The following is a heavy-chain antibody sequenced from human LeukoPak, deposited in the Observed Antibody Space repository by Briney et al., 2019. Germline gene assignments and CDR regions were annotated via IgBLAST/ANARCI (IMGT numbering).Heavy chain of an antibody. CDR1: GYTFTSYD. V-gene: IGHV1-8*01. Sequence: GASVKVSCKASGYTFTSYDINWVRQATGQGLEWMGWMNPNSGNTGYAQKFQGRVTMTRDTSISTAYMELSRLRSDDTAVYYCARDLQLGIRGDAFDIWGQGTMVTVSS. CDR3: ARDLQLGIRGDAFDI. D-gene: IGHD7-27*01. J-gene: IGHJ3*02. CDR2: MNPNSGNT.